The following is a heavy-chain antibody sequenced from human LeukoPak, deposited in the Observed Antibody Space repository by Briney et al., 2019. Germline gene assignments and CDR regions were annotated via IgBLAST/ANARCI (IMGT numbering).Heavy chain of an antibody. CDR2: IHSTGST. CDR1: GGSISSYY. V-gene: IGHV4-4*07. J-gene: IGHJ4*02. Sequence: PSETLSLTCTVSGGSISSYYWSWIRQPAGKGLEWIGRIHSTGSTNYNPFLKSRVTMSVDTSKNQFSLRLRSVTAADTAVYYCARQIASAGTAGFDFWGQGALVTVSS. D-gene: IGHD6-13*01. CDR3: ARQIASAGTAGFDF.